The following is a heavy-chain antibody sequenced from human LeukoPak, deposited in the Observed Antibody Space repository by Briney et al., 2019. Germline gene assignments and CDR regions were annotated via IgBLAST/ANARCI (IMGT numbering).Heavy chain of an antibody. V-gene: IGHV3-74*01. CDR2: INNDGSST. D-gene: IGHD2-2*01. CDR3: ARGYCSGTSCRLLDY. J-gene: IGHJ4*02. Sequence: GGSLRLSCAASGFTFNDYWMHWVRQPPGRGLVWVSRINNDGSSTNYANSVKGRFTISRDNAKNTLYLQMTSLRAGDTAVYYCARGYCSGTSCRLLDYWGQGTLVTVSS. CDR1: GFTFNDYW.